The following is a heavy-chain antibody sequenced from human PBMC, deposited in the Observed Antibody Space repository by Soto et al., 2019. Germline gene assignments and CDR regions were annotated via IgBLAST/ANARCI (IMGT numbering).Heavy chain of an antibody. Sequence: KPSETLSLTCTVSGGSISSGGYYWSWIRQHPGKGLEWIGYIYYSGSTYYNPSLKSRVTISVDTSKNQFSLKLSSVTAADTAVYYCARVCSSSWSFYYYYYYMDVWGKGTTVTVSS. D-gene: IGHD6-13*01. CDR2: IYYSGST. CDR1: GGSISSGGYY. J-gene: IGHJ6*03. CDR3: ARVCSSSWSFYYYYYYMDV. V-gene: IGHV4-31*03.